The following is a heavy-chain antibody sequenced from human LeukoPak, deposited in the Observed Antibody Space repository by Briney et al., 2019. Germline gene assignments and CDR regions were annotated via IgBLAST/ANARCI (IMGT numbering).Heavy chain of an antibody. V-gene: IGHV5-51*01. D-gene: IGHD3-16*02. CDR2: IFPGNSDT. Sequence: AEALKISCKGSGYSFTSCCIGWVRQMPGKGLGWMGFIFPGNSDTRYSPSFQGQVTISADKSISTAYLQWSSLKASDTAMYDCARHGDYDYVWGSYRREGAFDIWGQGIMVTVSS. CDR3: ARHGDYDYVWGSYRREGAFDI. CDR1: GYSFTSCC. J-gene: IGHJ3*02.